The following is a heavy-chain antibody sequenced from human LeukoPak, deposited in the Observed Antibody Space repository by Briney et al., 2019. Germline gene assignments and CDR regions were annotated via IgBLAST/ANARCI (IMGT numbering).Heavy chain of an antibody. CDR3: ARVRGRPRPGVRGVIAYFDY. V-gene: IGHV4-34*01. Sequence: SETLSLTCAVYGGSFSGYYWSWIRQPPGKGLEWIGEINHSGSTNYNPSLKSQVTISVDTSKNQFSLKLSSVTAADTAVYYCARVRGRPRPGVRGVIAYFDYWGQGTLVTVSS. J-gene: IGHJ4*02. CDR1: GGSFSGYY. D-gene: IGHD3-10*01. CDR2: INHSGST.